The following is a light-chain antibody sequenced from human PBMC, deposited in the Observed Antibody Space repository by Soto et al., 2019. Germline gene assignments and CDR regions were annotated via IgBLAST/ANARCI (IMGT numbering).Light chain of an antibody. CDR2: GNS. Sequence: LTQPPSVSGAPGQRVTISCTGSSSNIGAGYDVHWYQQLPGTAPKLLIYGNSNRPSGVPDRFSGSKSGTSASLAITGLQAEDEADYYCQSYDSSLSGVVFGGGTKVTVL. CDR3: QSYDSSLSGVV. CDR1: SSNIGAGYD. J-gene: IGLJ2*01. V-gene: IGLV1-40*01.